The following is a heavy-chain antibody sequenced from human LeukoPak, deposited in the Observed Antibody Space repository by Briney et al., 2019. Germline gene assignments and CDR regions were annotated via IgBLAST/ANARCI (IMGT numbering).Heavy chain of an antibody. Sequence: SETLSLTCAVYGGSFSGYYWSWIRQPPGKGLEWIGEINHSGSTNYNPSLKSRVTISVDTSKNQFSLKLSSVTAADTAVYYYARGSILTGYSAWGQGTLVTVSS. CDR2: INHSGST. J-gene: IGHJ5*02. CDR3: ARGSILTGYSA. CDR1: GGSFSGYY. D-gene: IGHD3-9*01. V-gene: IGHV4-34*01.